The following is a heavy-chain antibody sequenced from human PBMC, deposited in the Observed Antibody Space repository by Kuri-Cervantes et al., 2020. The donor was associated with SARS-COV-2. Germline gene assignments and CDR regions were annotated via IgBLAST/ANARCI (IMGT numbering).Heavy chain of an antibody. J-gene: IGHJ6*01. V-gene: IGHV1-18*04. Sequence: ASVKVSCKASGYTFTSYGISWVRQAPGQGLEWMGWISAYNGNTNYAQKLQGRVTMTTDTSTSTAYMELRSLRSDDTAVYYCARDLDSSGYGYYYYGVDVWGQGTTVTVSS. D-gene: IGHD3-22*01. CDR1: GYTFTSYG. CDR2: ISAYNGNT. CDR3: ARDLDSSGYGYYYYGVDV.